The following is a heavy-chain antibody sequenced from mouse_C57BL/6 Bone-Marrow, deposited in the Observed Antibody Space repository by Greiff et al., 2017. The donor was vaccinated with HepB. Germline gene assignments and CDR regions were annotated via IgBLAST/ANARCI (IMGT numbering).Heavy chain of an antibody. CDR2: ISSGSSTI. CDR3: ARQGTTVVAPYWYFDV. CDR1: GFTFSDYG. Sequence: EVQLMESGGGLVKPGGSLKLSCAASGFTFSDYGMHWVRQAPEKGLEWVAYISSGSSTIYYADTVKGRFTISRDNAKNTLFLQMTSLRSEDTAMYYCARQGTTVVAPYWYFDVWGTGTTVTVSS. D-gene: IGHD1-1*01. J-gene: IGHJ1*03. V-gene: IGHV5-17*01.